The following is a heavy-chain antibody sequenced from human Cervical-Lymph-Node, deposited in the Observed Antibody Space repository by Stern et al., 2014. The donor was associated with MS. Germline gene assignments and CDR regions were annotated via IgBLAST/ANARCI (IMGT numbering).Heavy chain of an antibody. CDR1: GGSISSTGYY. CDR3: VRLRDYVPDH. CDR2: INYSGNT. V-gene: IGHV4-39*01. D-gene: IGHD3-10*02. J-gene: IGHJ4*02. Sequence: VQLLQSGPGLVKSSETLSLTCTGSGGSISSTGYYWGWIRQPPGKGLEGIGSINYSGNTFYNPSLKRRVTISVDTSKNQFYLSLASVTAADTAVYYCVRLRDYVPDHWGQGTLVTVSS.